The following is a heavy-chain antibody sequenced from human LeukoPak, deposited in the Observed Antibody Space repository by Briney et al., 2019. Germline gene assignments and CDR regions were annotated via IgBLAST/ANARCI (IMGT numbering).Heavy chain of an antibody. V-gene: IGHV1-46*01. J-gene: IGHJ3*02. CDR1: GYTFTSYY. CDR2: INPSGGST. CDR3: ARDEDDAFDI. Sequence: ASVKVSCKASGYTFTSYYMHWVRQAPGQGLEWMGIINPSGGSTSYAQKFQGRVTMTRDTSKNQFSLKLSSVTAADTAVYYCARDEDDAFDIWGQGTMVTVSS.